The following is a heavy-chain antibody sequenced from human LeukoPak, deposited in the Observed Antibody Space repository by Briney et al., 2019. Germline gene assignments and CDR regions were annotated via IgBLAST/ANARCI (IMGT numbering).Heavy chain of an antibody. V-gene: IGHV4-34*01. J-gene: IGHJ3*02. CDR2: IYHSGST. Sequence: PETLSLTCAVYGGSFSGYYWSWIRQPPGKGLEWIGYIYHSGSTYYNPSLKSRVTISVDRSKNQFSLKLSSVTAADTAVYYCARVAWLSVVPAAWGDRTKRGAFDIWGQGTMVTVSS. CDR1: GGSFSGYY. D-gene: IGHD2-2*01. CDR3: ARVAWLSVVPAAWGDRTKRGAFDI.